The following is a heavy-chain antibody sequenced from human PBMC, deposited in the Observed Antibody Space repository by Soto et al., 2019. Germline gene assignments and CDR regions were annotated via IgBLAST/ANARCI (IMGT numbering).Heavy chain of an antibody. CDR2: IDPSDSYT. J-gene: IGHJ5*02. CDR1: GYSFTSYW. V-gene: IGHV5-10-1*01. Sequence: PGESLKISCKGSGYSFTSYWISWVRQMPGKGLEWMGRIDPSDSYTNYSPSFQGHVTISADKSISTAYLQWSSLKASDTAMYYCARRYCSSTSCYYSLANWFDPWGQGTLVTVS. CDR3: ARRYCSSTSCYYSLANWFDP. D-gene: IGHD2-2*01.